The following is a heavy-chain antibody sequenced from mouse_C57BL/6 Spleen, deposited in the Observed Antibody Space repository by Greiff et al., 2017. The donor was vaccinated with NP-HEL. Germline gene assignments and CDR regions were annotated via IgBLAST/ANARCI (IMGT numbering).Heavy chain of an antibody. V-gene: IGHV3-6*01. Sequence: EVQLQQSGPGLVKPSQSLSLTCSVTGYSITSGYYWNWIRQFPGNKLEWMGYISYDGSNNYNPYLKNRISITRDTSKNQFFLKLNSVTTEDTDTYYCAREDGTWFAYWGQGTLVTVSA. CDR1: GYSITSGYY. CDR2: ISYDGSN. J-gene: IGHJ3*01. CDR3: AREDGTWFAY. D-gene: IGHD1-1*01.